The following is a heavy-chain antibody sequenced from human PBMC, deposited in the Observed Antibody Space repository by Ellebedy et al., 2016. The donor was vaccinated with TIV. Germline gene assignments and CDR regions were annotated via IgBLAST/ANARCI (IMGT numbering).Heavy chain of an antibody. D-gene: IGHD6-6*01. V-gene: IGHV4-34*01. Sequence: MPSETLSLTCAVSGGSFRGYYWSWIRQPPGKGLEWIGEINHSGSTNYNPSLKSRFTISVDTSKNQFPLKLRSVTAAETAVYYCARSRAYSNSSRNPLRALSYGMDVWGQGTTVTVSS. J-gene: IGHJ6*02. CDR3: ARSRAYSNSSRNPLRALSYGMDV. CDR1: GGSFRGYY. CDR2: INHSGST.